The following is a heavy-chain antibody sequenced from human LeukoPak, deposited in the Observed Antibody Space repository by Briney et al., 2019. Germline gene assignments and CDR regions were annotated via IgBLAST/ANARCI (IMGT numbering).Heavy chain of an antibody. V-gene: IGHV3-74*01. D-gene: IGHD2-15*01. J-gene: IGHJ6*03. Sequence: GGSLRLSCAASGFTFSSYGMSWVRQAPVKGLALVSRINSDGSSTSYADSVKGRCTISRDNAKNTLYLQLNSLRAEDTAVYYCARGGFCSGGSCPVDYYYYMDVWGKGTTVTVSS. CDR2: INSDGSST. CDR1: GFTFSSYG. CDR3: ARGGFCSGGSCPVDYYYYMDV.